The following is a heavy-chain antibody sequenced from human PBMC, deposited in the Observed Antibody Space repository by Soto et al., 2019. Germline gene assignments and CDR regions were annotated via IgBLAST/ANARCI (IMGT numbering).Heavy chain of an antibody. CDR3: AKENGYSSSWFEFDY. CDR1: GFTFSSYA. CDR2: ISGSGGST. D-gene: IGHD6-13*01. Sequence: EVQLLESGGGLVQPGGSLRLSCAASGFTFSSYAMSCVRQAPGKGLEWVSAISGSGGSTYYADSVKGRFTISRDNSKTTLYLQRNSLRDEDTAVYYCAKENGYSSSWFEFDYWGQGTLVTVSS. V-gene: IGHV3-23*01. J-gene: IGHJ4*02.